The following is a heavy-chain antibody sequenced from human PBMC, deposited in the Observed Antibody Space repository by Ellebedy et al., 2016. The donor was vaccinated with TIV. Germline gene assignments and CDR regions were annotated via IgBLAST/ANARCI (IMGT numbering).Heavy chain of an antibody. CDR1: GGSISSGGYY. D-gene: IGHD2-21*01. CDR3: ARNIGGGEDYFDY. CDR2: IYYSWST. Sequence: SETLSLTCTVSGGSISSGGYYWSWIRQHPGTGLEWIGYIYYSWSTYYNPSLKSRVTISVDTSKNQFSLKLISVTAADTAGYYCARNIGGGEDYFDYWGQGTLVTVSS. J-gene: IGHJ4*02. V-gene: IGHV4-31*03.